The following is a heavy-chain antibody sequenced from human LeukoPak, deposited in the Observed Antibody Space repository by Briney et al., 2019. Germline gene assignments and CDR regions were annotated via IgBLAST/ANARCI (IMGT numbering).Heavy chain of an antibody. Sequence: GGSLRLSCAASGFTFSSYWMHWVRQAPGKGLVWVSRLNSDGSSTSYADSVKGRFTISRDNAKNTLYLQMNSLRAEDTAVYYCARAYYYGMDVLGQGTTVTVSS. CDR1: GFTFSSYW. J-gene: IGHJ6*02. CDR2: LNSDGSST. V-gene: IGHV3-74*01. CDR3: ARAYYYGMDV.